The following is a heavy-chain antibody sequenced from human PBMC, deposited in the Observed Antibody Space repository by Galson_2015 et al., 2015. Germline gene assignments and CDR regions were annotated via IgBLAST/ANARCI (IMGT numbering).Heavy chain of an antibody. D-gene: IGHD3-10*01. CDR2: INAGNGNT. J-gene: IGHJ4*02. CDR3: ARGGFYGSGSPASDC. CDR1: GYTFTSYA. V-gene: IGHV1-3*01. Sequence: SVKVSCKASGYTFTSYAMHWVRQAPGQRLEWMGWINAGNGNTKYSQKFQGRVTITRDTSASTAYMELSSLRSEDTAVYYCARGGFYGSGSPASDCWGQGTLVTVSS.